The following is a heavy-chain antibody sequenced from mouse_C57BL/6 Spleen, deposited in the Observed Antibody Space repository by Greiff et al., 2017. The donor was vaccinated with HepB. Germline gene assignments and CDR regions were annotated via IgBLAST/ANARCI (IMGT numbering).Heavy chain of an antibody. CDR3: ARIYYGNPWFAY. Sequence: VQLQQSGAELARPGASLKMSCKASGYTFTSYTMHWLKPRPGQGLEWIGNINPSSGSTKYNQKFNDKATLTADKSSSTAYMQLNSLTSEDSAVYYCARIYYGNPWFAYWGQGTLVTVSA. D-gene: IGHD2-1*01. CDR2: INPSSGST. CDR1: GYTFTSYT. V-gene: IGHV1-4*01. J-gene: IGHJ3*01.